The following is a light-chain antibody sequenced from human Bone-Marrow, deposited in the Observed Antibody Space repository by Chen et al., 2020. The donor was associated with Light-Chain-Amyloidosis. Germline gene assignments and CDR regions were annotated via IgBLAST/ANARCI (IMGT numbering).Light chain of an antibody. V-gene: IGLV3-25*03. Sequence: SYELTQPPSVSVSPGQTARITCSGDDLPTKYAYWYQQKPGQAPVLVIHRDTERPSGISERFSGSSSGTTATLTISAIQAEDEADYHCQSADSSGTYEVIFGGGTKRPVL. CDR3: QSADSSGTYEVI. CDR1: DLPTKY. J-gene: IGLJ2*01. CDR2: RDT.